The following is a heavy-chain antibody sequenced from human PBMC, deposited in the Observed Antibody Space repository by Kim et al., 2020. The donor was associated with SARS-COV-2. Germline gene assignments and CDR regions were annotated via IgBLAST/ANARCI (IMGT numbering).Heavy chain of an antibody. J-gene: IGHJ4*02. CDR3: ARQASSAWNVPIDS. CDR2: SSGVDGSI. CDR1: GFTFWSSG. Sequence: GGSLRLSCVGFGFTFWSSGMSWVRQAPGKGPESVAGSSGVDGSITYADSVRGRFSISRDNSRKTVYLQMDRLRVEDTAIYYCARQASSAWNVPIDSWGQGTRVTVSS. D-gene: IGHD1-1*01. V-gene: IGHV3-23*01.